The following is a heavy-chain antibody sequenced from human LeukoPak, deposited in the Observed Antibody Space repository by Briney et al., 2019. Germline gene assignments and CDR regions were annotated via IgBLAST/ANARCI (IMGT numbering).Heavy chain of an antibody. CDR3: ARGGPYFDY. J-gene: IGHJ4*02. V-gene: IGHV4-39*07. CDR2: IYYSGST. CDR1: GVSISSSSYY. Sequence: PSETLSLTCTVSGVSISSSSYYWGWIRQPPGKGLEWIGSIYYSGSTYYNPSLKSRVTISVDTSKNQFSLKLSSVTAADTAVYYCARGGPYFDYWGQGTLVTASS.